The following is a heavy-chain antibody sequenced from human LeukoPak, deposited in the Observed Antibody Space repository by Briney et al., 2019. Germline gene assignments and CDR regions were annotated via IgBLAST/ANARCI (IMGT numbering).Heavy chain of an antibody. CDR3: AKVVYFDWLFSFWRLADYYYGMDV. D-gene: IGHD3-9*01. Sequence: PGGSLRLSCAASGFTFSSYAMSWVRQAPGKGLEWVSAISGSGGSTYYADSVKGRFTISRDNSKNTLYLQMNSLRAEDTAVYYCAKVVYFDWLFSFWRLADYYYGMDVWGQGTTVTVSS. CDR1: GFTFSSYA. CDR2: ISGSGGST. V-gene: IGHV3-23*01. J-gene: IGHJ6*02.